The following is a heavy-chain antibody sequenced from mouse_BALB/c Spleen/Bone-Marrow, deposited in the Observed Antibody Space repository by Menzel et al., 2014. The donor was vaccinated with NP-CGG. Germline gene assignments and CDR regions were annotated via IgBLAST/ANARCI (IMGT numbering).Heavy chain of an antibody. CDR1: GFSLTSYG. D-gene: IGHD2-12*01. CDR3: ARNPIRRNAMDY. Sequence: QVQLQQSGPGLVQPSQSLSIPCTVSGFSLTSYGSHWVRQSPGKGLEWLGVIWSGGSTDYNAPFISRLNISKDNSKSQVFFKMNSLQANDTAIYYCARNPIRRNAMDYWGQGTSVTVSS. CDR2: IWSGGST. V-gene: IGHV2-2*02. J-gene: IGHJ4*01.